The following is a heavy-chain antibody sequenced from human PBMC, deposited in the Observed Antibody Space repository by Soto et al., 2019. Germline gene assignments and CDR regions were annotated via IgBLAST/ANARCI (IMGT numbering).Heavy chain of an antibody. V-gene: IGHV4-34*01. CDR1: GGSFSGYY. CDR2: INHSGRT. J-gene: IGHJ6*02. Sequence: PSETLSLTCAVYGGSFSGYYWSWIRQPPGKGLEWIGEINHSGRTNYNPSLKSRVTISVDTSKNEFSLKLSSVTAADTAVYYCARGTRVLLYYYCCGMDVWGQGTTVTVSS. CDR3: ARGTRVLLYYYCCGMDV. D-gene: IGHD3-10*01.